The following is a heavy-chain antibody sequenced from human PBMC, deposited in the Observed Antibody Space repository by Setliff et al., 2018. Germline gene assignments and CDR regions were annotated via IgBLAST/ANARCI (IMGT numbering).Heavy chain of an antibody. Sequence: PSETLSLTCSISGFSITSGHYWAWIRQPPGKGLEWIGSIYYSGSTYYNPSLKSRVTISVDTSKNQFSLKLSSVTAADTAVYHCARGKTFFGAFIRAFDIWGQGRMVTVSS. J-gene: IGHJ3*02. CDR1: GFSITSGHY. CDR2: IYYSGST. V-gene: IGHV4-38-2*02. D-gene: IGHD3-3*01. CDR3: ARGKTFFGAFIRAFDI.